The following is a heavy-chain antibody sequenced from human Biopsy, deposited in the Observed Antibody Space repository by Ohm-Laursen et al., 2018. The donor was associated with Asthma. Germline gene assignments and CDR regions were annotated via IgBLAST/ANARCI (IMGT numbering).Heavy chain of an antibody. Sequence: ASVKVSCKASGYTFINYAIHWVRQAPGQRLEWMGWINAGNGNTKYSQKFQGRVTISRDTSASTAYMDLSSLRSEDTAVYYCARTYYDFLTGQVHDAFAMWGQGTMVTVSS. J-gene: IGHJ3*02. CDR1: GYTFINYA. D-gene: IGHD3-9*01. CDR3: ARTYYDFLTGQVHDAFAM. V-gene: IGHV1-3*01. CDR2: INAGNGNT.